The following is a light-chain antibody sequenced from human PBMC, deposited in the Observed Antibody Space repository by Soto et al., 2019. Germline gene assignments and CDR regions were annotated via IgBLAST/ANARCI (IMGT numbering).Light chain of an antibody. CDR3: QQGYNTPYT. CDR2: AAS. Sequence: DIQMTQSPSSLSASVGDRVTITCRASQYINNYLNWYQQKPGKAPKFLIYAASSLQSGVPSRFSGSGSGTDFTLTISSLQPEDFATYYCQQGYNTPYTFGRGTKLEIK. J-gene: IGKJ2*01. V-gene: IGKV1-39*01. CDR1: QYINNY.